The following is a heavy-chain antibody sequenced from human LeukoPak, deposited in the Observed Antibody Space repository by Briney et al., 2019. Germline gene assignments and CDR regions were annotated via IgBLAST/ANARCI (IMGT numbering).Heavy chain of an antibody. CDR2: ISTSSDSI. D-gene: IGHD2-21*02. Sequence: GGSLRLSCAASGFTFSSYGMNWVRQAPGKGLEWVSYISTSSDSIYYADSVKGRFTISRDNAKNSLFLQMSSLRAEDTAVYYCARDLYEVTEPLVDYCGQGTLVTVSS. CDR1: GFTFSSYG. J-gene: IGHJ4*02. CDR3: ARDLYEVTEPLVDY. V-gene: IGHV3-48*04.